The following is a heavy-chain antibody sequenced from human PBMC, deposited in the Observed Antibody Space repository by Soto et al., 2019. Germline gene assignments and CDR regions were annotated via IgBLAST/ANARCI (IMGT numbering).Heavy chain of an antibody. J-gene: IGHJ4*02. V-gene: IGHV1-24*01. CDR3: ATNVHLGELSLFSFDY. Sequence: QVQLVQSGAEVKKPGASVKVSCKVSGYTLTELSMHWVRQAPGKGREWMGGFDPEDGETIYAQKFQGRVTMTEDTSTDTAYMELSSLRSEDTAVYYCATNVHLGELSLFSFDYWGQGTLVTVSS. D-gene: IGHD3-16*02. CDR2: FDPEDGET. CDR1: GYTLTELS.